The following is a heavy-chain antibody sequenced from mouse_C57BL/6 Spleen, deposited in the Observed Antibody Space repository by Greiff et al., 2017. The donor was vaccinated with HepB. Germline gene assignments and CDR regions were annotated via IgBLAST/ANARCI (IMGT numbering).Heavy chain of an antibody. D-gene: IGHD2-5*01. CDR3: ARNSNYVWFAY. Sequence: EVQLQQSGPELVKPGASVKISCKASGYTFTDYYMNWVKQSHGKSLEWIGDINPNNGGTSYNQKFKGKATLTVDKSSSTAYMELRSLTSEDSAVYYCARNSNYVWFAYWSQGTLVTVSA. CDR1: GYTFTDYY. CDR2: INPNNGGT. J-gene: IGHJ3*01. V-gene: IGHV1-26*01.